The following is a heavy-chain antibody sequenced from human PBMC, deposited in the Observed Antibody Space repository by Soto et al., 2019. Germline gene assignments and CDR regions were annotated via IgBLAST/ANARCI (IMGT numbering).Heavy chain of an antibody. CDR1: GFTFSSYA. Sequence: QVQLVESGGGVVQPGRSLRLSCAASGFTFSSYAMHWVRQAPGKGLEWVAVIWYDGSNENYADSVKGRFTISRDNSKNTLYLQMNSLRAEDTAVYYCARDGIEYSGYDIDHWGRGTLVTVSS. CDR2: IWYDGSNE. D-gene: IGHD5-12*01. CDR3: ARDGIEYSGYDIDH. J-gene: IGHJ4*02. V-gene: IGHV3-33*01.